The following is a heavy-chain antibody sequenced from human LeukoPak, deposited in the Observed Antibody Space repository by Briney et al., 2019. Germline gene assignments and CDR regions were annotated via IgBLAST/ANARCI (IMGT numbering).Heavy chain of an antibody. CDR2: ISSSSSYI. V-gene: IGHV3-21*01. CDR1: GFTFSSYS. CDR3: AGAFRGDLYCGGDCYEYYYMDV. D-gene: IGHD2-21*02. Sequence: GGSLRLSCAASGFTFSSYSMNWVRQAPGKGLEWVSSISSSSSYIYYADSVKGRFTISRDNAKNSLYLQMNSLRAEDTAVYYCAGAFRGDLYCGGDCYEYYYMDVWGKGTTVTVSS. J-gene: IGHJ6*03.